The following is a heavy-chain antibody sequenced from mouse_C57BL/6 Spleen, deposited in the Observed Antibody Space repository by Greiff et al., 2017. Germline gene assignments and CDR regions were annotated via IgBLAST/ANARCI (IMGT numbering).Heavy chain of an antibody. J-gene: IGHJ4*01. D-gene: IGHD2-5*01. Sequence: VQLQQPGAELVRPGSSVKLSCKASGYTFTSYWMHWVKQGPIQGLEWIGNIDPSDSETHYNQKFKNKATLTVDKSSSTSYMQLSSLTSDDSAVYYCARCEVSDSNYARDYWGQGTSVTVSS. CDR1: GYTFTSYW. CDR2: IDPSDSET. V-gene: IGHV1-52*01. CDR3: ARCEVSDSNYARDY.